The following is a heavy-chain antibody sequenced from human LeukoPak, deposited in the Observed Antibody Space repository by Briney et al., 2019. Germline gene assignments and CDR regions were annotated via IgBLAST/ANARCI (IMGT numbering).Heavy chain of an antibody. CDR2: ISSSSSYI. Sequence: GGSLRLSCAASGFTFSSYSMNWVRQAPGKGLEWVSSISSSSSYIYYADSVKGRFTISRDNAKNSLYLQMNSLRAEDTAVYYCARTTIFGVVISYYFDYWGQGTLVTVSS. CDR3: ARTTIFGVVISYYFDY. D-gene: IGHD3-3*01. V-gene: IGHV3-21*01. J-gene: IGHJ4*02. CDR1: GFTFSSYS.